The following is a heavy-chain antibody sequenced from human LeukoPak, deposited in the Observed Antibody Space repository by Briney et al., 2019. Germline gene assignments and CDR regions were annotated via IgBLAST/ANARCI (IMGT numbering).Heavy chain of an antibody. V-gene: IGHV4-59*01. CDR3: ARGRPTGGQRLLDY. CDR2: ISYSGST. CDR1: SGSITNSY. Sequence: PSETLSLTCTVSSGSITNSYWTWIRQPPGKGLEWIAYISYSGSTSYNPSLKSRVTISLDTSKDQVSLNLRSATAADTAMYYCARGRPTGGQRLLDYWGQGNQVTGSS. J-gene: IGHJ4*02. D-gene: IGHD1-26*01.